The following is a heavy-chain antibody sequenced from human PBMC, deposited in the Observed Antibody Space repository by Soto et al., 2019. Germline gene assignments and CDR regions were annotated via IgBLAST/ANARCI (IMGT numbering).Heavy chain of an antibody. D-gene: IGHD5-12*01. CDR3: AREDGYNYNGAFDI. Sequence: QVQPVESGGGLVKPGGSLRLSCAASGFTFSDYYMSWIRQAPGKGLEWVSYISSSSSYTNYADSVKGRFTISRDNAKNSLYLQMNSLRAEDTAVYYCAREDGYNYNGAFDIWGQGTMVTVSS. CDR1: GFTFSDYY. V-gene: IGHV3-11*06. J-gene: IGHJ3*02. CDR2: ISSSSSYT.